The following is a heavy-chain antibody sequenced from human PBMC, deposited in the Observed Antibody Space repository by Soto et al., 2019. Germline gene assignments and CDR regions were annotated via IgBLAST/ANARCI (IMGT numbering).Heavy chain of an antibody. CDR2: IIPIFGTA. J-gene: IGHJ6*02. CDR1: GGTFSSYS. CDR3: ARDQIEGFYGSPPGPLDV. D-gene: IGHD6-13*01. V-gene: IGHV1-69*13. Sequence: SVKVSCKASGGTFSSYSISWVLQAPVQVLEWMVWIIPIFGTANYAQKFQGRVTIPADESTSTAYRELSSLRSEDTAVYYCARDQIEGFYGSPPGPLDVWGQGTTVTVSS.